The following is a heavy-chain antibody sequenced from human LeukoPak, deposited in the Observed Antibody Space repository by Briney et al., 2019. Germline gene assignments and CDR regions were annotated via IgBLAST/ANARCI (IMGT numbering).Heavy chain of an antibody. CDR2: INPNSGGT. D-gene: IGHD5-18*01. CDR1: GYTFTRYY. Sequence: ASVKVSCKASGYTFTRYYMHWVRQAPGQGLEWMGWINPNSGGTNYAQKFQGRVTMTRDTSISTAYMELSRLRSDDTAVYYCARDTTAMGYFDYWGQGTLVTVSS. CDR3: ARDTTAMGYFDY. J-gene: IGHJ4*02. V-gene: IGHV1-2*02.